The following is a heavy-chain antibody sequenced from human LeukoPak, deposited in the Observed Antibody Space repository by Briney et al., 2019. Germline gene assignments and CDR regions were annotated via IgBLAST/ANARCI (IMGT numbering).Heavy chain of an antibody. D-gene: IGHD1-14*01. CDR1: GYSISSGYY. V-gene: IGHV4-61*01. Sequence: SETLSLTCTVSGYSISSGYYWSWIRQPPGKGLEWIGYIYYSGSTNYNPSLMSRVTISIDTSKNRFSLKLSSVTAADTAVYYCARGAPPGYYYYMDVWGKGTTVTVSS. CDR3: ARGAPPGYYYYMDV. CDR2: IYYSGST. J-gene: IGHJ6*03.